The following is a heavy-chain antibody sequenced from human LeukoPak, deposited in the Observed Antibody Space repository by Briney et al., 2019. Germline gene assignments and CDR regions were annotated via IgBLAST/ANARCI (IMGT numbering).Heavy chain of an antibody. J-gene: IGHJ5*02. D-gene: IGHD6-13*01. Sequence: GGSLRLSCAASGFTFSNFAMMWVRQAPGTGLQWVSTITGYGATLYADSVRGRFTIFRDTSVNTLFLQMNSLGAEDTAAYYCAKGAAAGKVDWFDPWGQGTLVTVPS. V-gene: IGHV3-23*01. CDR3: AKGAAAGKVDWFDP. CDR1: GFTFSNFA. CDR2: ITGYGAT.